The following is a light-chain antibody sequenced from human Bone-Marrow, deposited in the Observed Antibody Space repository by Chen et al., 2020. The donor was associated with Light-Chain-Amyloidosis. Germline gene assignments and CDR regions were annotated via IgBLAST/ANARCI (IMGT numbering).Light chain of an antibody. V-gene: IGLV2-23*01. Sequence: QSALTQPASVAGSPGQSITISCTGTSSDVGSYNLVSWYQQHPGKAPKLMIYEGSKRPSGVSNRFSGSKSGNTASLTISGLQVEDEADYYCCSYVGSYVFGTGTKVTVL. J-gene: IGLJ1*01. CDR3: CSYVGSYV. CDR1: SSDVGSYNL. CDR2: EGS.